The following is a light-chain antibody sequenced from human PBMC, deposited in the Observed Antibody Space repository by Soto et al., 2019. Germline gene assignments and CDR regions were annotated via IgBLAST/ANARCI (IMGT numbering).Light chain of an antibody. Sequence: DFVLTQSPDSLAVSLGERATINCKSSLRVLYASNNKNYLAWYRQKPGQPPKLLIYWASTRQAGVPDRFNGSGSGTDFTLTISNLQAEDVAVYYCQQYFFTPWTFGQGTKVEI. CDR2: WAS. V-gene: IGKV4-1*01. CDR3: QQYFFTPWT. CDR1: LRVLYASNNKNY. J-gene: IGKJ1*01.